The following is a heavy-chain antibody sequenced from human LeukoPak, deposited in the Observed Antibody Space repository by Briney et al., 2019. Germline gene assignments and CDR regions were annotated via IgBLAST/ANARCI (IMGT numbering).Heavy chain of an antibody. CDR2: ISSSGSTI. CDR3: ARGPSSMDV. CDR1: GFTFSSYE. V-gene: IGHV3-48*03. Sequence: GGSLRLSCAASGFTFSSYEMNWVRQAPGKGLEWVSYISSSGSTIYYADSVKGRFTISRDNAKNSLDLQMNSLRAEDTAVYYCARGPSSMDVWGKGTTVTISS. J-gene: IGHJ6*03.